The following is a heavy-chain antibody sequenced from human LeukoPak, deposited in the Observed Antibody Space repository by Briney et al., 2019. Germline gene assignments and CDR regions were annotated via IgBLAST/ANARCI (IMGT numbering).Heavy chain of an antibody. D-gene: IGHD1-1*01. CDR1: GYSISSGYY. Sequence: SETLSLTCAVSGYSISSGYYWGWIRQPAGKGLEWIGRIYTSGSTNYNPSLKSRVTISVDTSKNQFSLKLSSVTAADTAVYYCARERTTGTTFDYWGQGTLVTVSS. J-gene: IGHJ4*02. V-gene: IGHV4-61*02. CDR3: ARERTTGTTFDY. CDR2: IYTSGST.